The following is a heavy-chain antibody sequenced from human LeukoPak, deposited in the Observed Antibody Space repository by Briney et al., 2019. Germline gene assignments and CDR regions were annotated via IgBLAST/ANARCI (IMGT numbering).Heavy chain of an antibody. CDR3: AKDFGSGYDWVWDY. D-gene: IGHD5-12*01. J-gene: IGHJ4*02. CDR1: GFTLRSYV. V-gene: IGHV3-23*01. Sequence: GGSLRLSCVASGFTLRSYVMNWVRQAPGKGLEWVSSISGSGDSTFYADSVKGRFTISRDNSKNTLYLQMNSLRAEDTAVYYCAKDFGSGYDWVWDYWGQGTLVTVSS. CDR2: ISGSGDST.